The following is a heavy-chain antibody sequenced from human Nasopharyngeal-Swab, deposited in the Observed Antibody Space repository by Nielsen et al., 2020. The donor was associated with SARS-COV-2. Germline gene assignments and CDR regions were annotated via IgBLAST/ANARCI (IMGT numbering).Heavy chain of an antibody. CDR1: GYTFTSYA. Sequence: ASVKVSCKASGYTFTSYAMHWVRQAPGQRLEWMGWINAGNGNTKYSQKFQGRVTITRDTSASTAYMELSSLRSEDTAVYYCARGGDIVATIHLNWFDPWGQRTLVTVSS. J-gene: IGHJ5*02. V-gene: IGHV1-3*01. CDR3: ARGGDIVATIHLNWFDP. D-gene: IGHD5-12*01. CDR2: INAGNGNT.